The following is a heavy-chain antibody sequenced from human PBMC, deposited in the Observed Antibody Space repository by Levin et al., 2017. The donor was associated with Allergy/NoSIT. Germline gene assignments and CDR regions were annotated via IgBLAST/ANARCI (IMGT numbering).Heavy chain of an antibody. J-gene: IGHJ4*02. CDR2: IYSGGST. CDR3: ARAPSRTSLSSIWAYYCDY. D-gene: IGHD6-13*01. Sequence: GGSLRLSCAASGFTVSTNYMSWVRQAPGKGLEWVSVIYSGGSTYYADSVKGRFTISTDNSKNTLYLQMNSLRAVDTAVYYCARAPSRTSLSSIWAYYCDYWGQGTLVTVSS. CDR1: GFTVSTNY. V-gene: IGHV3-53*01.